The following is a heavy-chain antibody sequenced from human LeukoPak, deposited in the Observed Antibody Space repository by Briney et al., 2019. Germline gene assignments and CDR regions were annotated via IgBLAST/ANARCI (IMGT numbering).Heavy chain of an antibody. V-gene: IGHV4-59*01. CDR2: IYYSGST. D-gene: IGHD6-13*01. Sequence: SETLSLTCTVSGGSISSYYWSWIRQPPGKGLEWIGYIYYSGSTNYNPSLKSRVTISVDTSKNQFSLKLSSVTAADTAVYYCARVIGQQLSYNWFDPWGQGTLVTVSS. CDR1: GGSISSYY. CDR3: ARVIGQQLSYNWFDP. J-gene: IGHJ5*02.